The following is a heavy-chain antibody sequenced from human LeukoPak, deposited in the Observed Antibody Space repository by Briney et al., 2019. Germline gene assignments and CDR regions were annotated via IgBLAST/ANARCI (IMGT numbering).Heavy chain of an antibody. CDR3: ARVMIGTVNWFDP. CDR1: GFTFSDYY. J-gene: IGHJ5*02. CDR2: ISSSSTYS. Sequence: PEGSLRLSCVASGFTFSDYYMSWIRQAPGKGLEWVSYISSSSTYSSYADSVKGRFTISRDNAKNSLYLQMNSLRAEDTAVYYCARVMIGTVNWFDPWGQGTLVTVSS. D-gene: IGHD3-22*01. V-gene: IGHV3-11*06.